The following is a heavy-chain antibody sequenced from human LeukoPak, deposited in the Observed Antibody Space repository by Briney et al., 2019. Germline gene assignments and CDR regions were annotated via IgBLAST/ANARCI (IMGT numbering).Heavy chain of an antibody. CDR2: ISYDGSNK. CDR1: GFTFSSYA. D-gene: IGHD4-17*01. CDR3: ARHFGDYGDNYGMDV. V-gene: IGHV3-30-3*01. Sequence: GGSLRLSCAASGFTFSSYAMHWVRQAPGKGLEWVAVISYDGSNKYYADSVKGRFTISRDNSKNTLYLQMNSLRAEDTAVYYCARHFGDYGDNYGMDVWGQGTTVSVSS. J-gene: IGHJ6*02.